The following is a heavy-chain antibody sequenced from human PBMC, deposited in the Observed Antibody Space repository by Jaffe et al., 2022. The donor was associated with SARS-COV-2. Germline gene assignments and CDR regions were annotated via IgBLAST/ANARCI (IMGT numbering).Heavy chain of an antibody. D-gene: IGHD3-22*01. J-gene: IGHJ4*02. CDR1: GFTFSSNA. Sequence: QVQLVESGGGVVQPGRSLRLSCAASGFTFSSNAIHWVRQAPGKGLEWVALISYDEHNKYYADSVKGRFTISRDNSKNTLYLQMTSLRGEDTAVYYCARDPLPGGSGNHYAPTLDYWGQGTLVTVSS. CDR2: ISYDEHNK. V-gene: IGHV3-30-3*01. CDR3: ARDPLPGGSGNHYAPTLDY.